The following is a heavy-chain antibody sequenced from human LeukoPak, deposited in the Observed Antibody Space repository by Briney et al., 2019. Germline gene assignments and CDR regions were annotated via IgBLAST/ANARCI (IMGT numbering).Heavy chain of an antibody. D-gene: IGHD2-15*01. CDR1: GYTFTSYD. V-gene: IGHV1-8*01. Sequence: ASVKVSCKASGYTFTSYDINWVRQATGQGLVWMGWMNPNSGNTGYAQKFQGRVTMTRNTSISTAYMELSSLRSEDTAVYYCASCSGGSCYAHYWGQGTLVTVSS. CDR3: ASCSGGSCYAHY. J-gene: IGHJ4*02. CDR2: MNPNSGNT.